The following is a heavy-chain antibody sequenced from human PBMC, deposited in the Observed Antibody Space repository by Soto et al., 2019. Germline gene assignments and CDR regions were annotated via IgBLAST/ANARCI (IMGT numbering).Heavy chain of an antibody. J-gene: IGHJ4*02. V-gene: IGHV3-53*02. CDR3: ARDDYGDPMDDY. CDR1: GFTVSSNY. Sequence: EVQLVETGGGLIQPGGSLRLSCAASGFTVSSNYMSWVRQAPGKGLEWVSVIYSGGSTYYADSVKGRFTISRDNSKNTLYLQMNSLRAEDTAVYYCARDDYGDPMDDYWGQGTLVTVSS. D-gene: IGHD4-17*01. CDR2: IYSGGST.